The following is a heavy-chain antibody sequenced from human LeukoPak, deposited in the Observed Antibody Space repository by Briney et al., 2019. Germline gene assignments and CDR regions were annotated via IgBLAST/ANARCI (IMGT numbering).Heavy chain of an antibody. CDR3: ARDSYDFWSGYNPLYYYYYYMDV. Sequence: SSETLSLTCTVSGGSISSSSYYWGWIRQPPGKGLEWIGSIYYSGSTNYNPSLKSRVTISVDTSKNQFSLKLSSVTAADTAVYYCARDSYDFWSGYNPLYYYYYYMDVWGKGTTVTVSS. V-gene: IGHV4-39*07. D-gene: IGHD3-3*01. J-gene: IGHJ6*03. CDR1: GGSISSSSYY. CDR2: IYYSGST.